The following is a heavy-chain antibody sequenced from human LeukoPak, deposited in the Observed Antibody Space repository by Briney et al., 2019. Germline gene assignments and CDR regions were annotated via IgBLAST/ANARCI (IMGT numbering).Heavy chain of an antibody. D-gene: IGHD1-26*01. J-gene: IGHJ4*02. V-gene: IGHV3-48*01. CDR1: RFTFTAYW. CDR3: ARDPGGGSYYPLGYFDY. CDR2: ISSSGSTI. Sequence: GGSLRLSCAASRFTFTAYWMHWVRQAPGKGLEWVSYISSSGSTIYYADSVKGRFTISRDNSKNTLYLQMNSLRAEDTAVYYCARDPGGGSYYPLGYFDYWGQGTLVTVSS.